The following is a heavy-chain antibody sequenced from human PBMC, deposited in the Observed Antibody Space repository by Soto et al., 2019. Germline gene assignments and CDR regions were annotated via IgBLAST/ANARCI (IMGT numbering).Heavy chain of an antibody. CDR1: GYTFTSSD. CDR2: MNPNSGNT. CDR3: AMGYSSSPIYWYFAL. J-gene: IGHJ2*01. V-gene: IGHV1-8*01. Sequence: ASVKVSCKASGYTFTSSDIHWVRQATGQGLEWMGWMNPNSGNTGYAQKFQGRVTMTRNTSITTAYMELSSLRSEDTAVYYCAMGYSSSPIYWYFALCGRGTLVPVSS. D-gene: IGHD6-13*01.